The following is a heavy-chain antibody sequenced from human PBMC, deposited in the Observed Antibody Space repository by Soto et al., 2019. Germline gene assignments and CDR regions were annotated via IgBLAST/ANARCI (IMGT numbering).Heavy chain of an antibody. CDR2: IKQDGSEK. Sequence: WGSLRLSCAASGFTFSSYWMSWVRQAPGKGLEWVANIKQDGSEKYYVDSVKGRFTISRDNAKNSLYLQMNSLRAEDTAVYYCAREGGLDAFDIWGQGTMVTVSS. CDR1: GFTFSSYW. V-gene: IGHV3-7*03. J-gene: IGHJ3*02. CDR3: AREGGLDAFDI.